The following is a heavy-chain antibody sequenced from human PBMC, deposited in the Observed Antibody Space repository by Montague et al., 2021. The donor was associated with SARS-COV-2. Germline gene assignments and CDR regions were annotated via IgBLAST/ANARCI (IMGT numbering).Heavy chain of an antibody. CDR1: GDSISSSSYY. V-gene: IGHV4-39*01. CDR3: AADYGERDWFDP. CDR2: IYYSGST. J-gene: IGHJ5*02. Sequence: SETLSLTCTVSGDSISSSSYYWGWIRQPPGKGLEWIGSIYYSGSTYYNSSLKSRVTISVDTSKNQFSLKLSSVTAADTAVYYCAADYGERDWFDPWGQGTLVTVSS. D-gene: IGHD4-17*01.